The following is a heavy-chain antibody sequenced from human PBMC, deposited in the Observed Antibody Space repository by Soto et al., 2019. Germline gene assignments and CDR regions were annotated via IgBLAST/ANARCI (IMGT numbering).Heavy chain of an antibody. CDR1: GFTFSDYA. CDR3: GKGGRQWLVTSDFNY. D-gene: IGHD6-19*01. CDR2: VSHDGRNT. J-gene: IGHJ4*02. Sequence: VQLVESGGGVVQPGRSLRLSCAASGFTFSDYAMHWVRQAPGKGLEWVAVVSHDGRNTHYADSVKGRFTISRDSSKNPVSLEMTSLGGEDTAVYYCGKGGRQWLVTSDFNYWGQGALVTVSS. V-gene: IGHV3-30*18.